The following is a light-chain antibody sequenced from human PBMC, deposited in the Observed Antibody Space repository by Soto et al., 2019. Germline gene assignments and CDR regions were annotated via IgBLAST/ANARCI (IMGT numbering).Light chain of an antibody. J-gene: IGKJ2*01. V-gene: IGKV3-20*01. CDR1: QSVSSSY. Sequence: ETLLTQSPGTLSLSPGERATLSCRASQSVSSSYLAGYQQKPGQTPRLLIYAASSRATGIPDRFSGSGSGTDFTLTISRLEPEDFAVYYCQQYGSSTYTFGQGTELEIK. CDR2: AAS. CDR3: QQYGSSTYT.